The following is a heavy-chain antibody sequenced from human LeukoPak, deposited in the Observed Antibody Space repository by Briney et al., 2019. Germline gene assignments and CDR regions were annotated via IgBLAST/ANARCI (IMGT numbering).Heavy chain of an antibody. Sequence: GRSLRLSCTASGFTFGDYAMSWVLQAPGKQLEWVGFIRSKAYGGTTEYAASVKGRFTISRDDSKSIAYLQMNSLKTEDTAVYYCTSVGAGAFDYWGQGTLVTVSS. D-gene: IGHD1-26*01. J-gene: IGHJ4*02. CDR2: IRSKAYGGTT. V-gene: IGHV3-49*04. CDR3: TSVGAGAFDY. CDR1: GFTFGDYA.